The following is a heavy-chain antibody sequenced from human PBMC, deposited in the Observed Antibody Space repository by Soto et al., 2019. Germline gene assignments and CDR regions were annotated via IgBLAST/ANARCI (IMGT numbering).Heavy chain of an antibody. V-gene: IGHV1-18*01. CDR1: GYSFTNYG. CDR3: ARDRGVAPPVAGNTHYYYYMDV. J-gene: IGHJ6*03. CDR2: ISAYNGNT. D-gene: IGHD6-19*01. Sequence: QDQLVQSGVEVKKPGASVKVSCKASGYSFTNYGITWVRQAPGQGFEWMGWISAYNGNTNYAQKFQGRVTMTTDASTSTADLELSSLKSDDTAVYYCARDRGVAPPVAGNTHYYYYMDVWGKGTTVTVSS.